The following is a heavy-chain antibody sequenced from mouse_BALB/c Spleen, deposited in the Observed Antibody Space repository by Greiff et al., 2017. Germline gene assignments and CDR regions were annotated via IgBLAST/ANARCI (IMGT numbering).Heavy chain of an antibody. CDR1: GYTFTDYY. J-gene: IGHJ2*01. Sequence: VQLQQSGPELVKPGASVKMSCKASGYTFTDYYMDWVKQSHGESFEWIGRVNPYNGGTSYNQKFKGKATLTVDKSSSTAYMELNSLTSEDSAVYYCARGDYGSSFDYWGQGTTLTVSS. D-gene: IGHD1-1*01. CDR3: ARGDYGSSFDY. CDR2: VNPYNGGT. V-gene: IGHV1-19*01.